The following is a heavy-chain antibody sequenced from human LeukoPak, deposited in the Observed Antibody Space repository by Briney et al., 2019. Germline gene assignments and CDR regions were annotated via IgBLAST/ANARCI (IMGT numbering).Heavy chain of an antibody. CDR1: GFTFSSYW. V-gene: IGHV3-74*01. D-gene: IGHD3-22*01. CDR2: VNSDGSSI. CDR3: ARDYYDSSGYHAYDY. J-gene: IGHJ4*02. Sequence: PGGSLRLSCAASGFTFSSYWMHWVRQAPGKGLVWVSRVNSDGSSISYADSVKGRFTISRDNAKNTLYLIMNSLGAEDTAVYYCARDYYDSSGYHAYDYWGQGTLVTVSS.